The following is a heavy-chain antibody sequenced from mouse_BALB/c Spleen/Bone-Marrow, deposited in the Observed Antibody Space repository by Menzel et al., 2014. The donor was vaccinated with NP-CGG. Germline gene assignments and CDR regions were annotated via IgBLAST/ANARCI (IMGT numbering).Heavy chain of an antibody. CDR1: GYSITSGYT. D-gene: IGHD3-3*01. CDR2: IHYSGGA. V-gene: IGHV3-1*02. J-gene: IGHJ2*01. CDR3: ARGGLDFDY. Sequence: DVKLQESGPDLVRPSQSLSLPCTVTGYSITSGYTWHWIRQFPGNKLAWMGDIHYSGGANYNPSLKSRISITRDTSKNHFFLQLNSVTTEDTATYYCARGGLDFDYWGQGALSQSPQ.